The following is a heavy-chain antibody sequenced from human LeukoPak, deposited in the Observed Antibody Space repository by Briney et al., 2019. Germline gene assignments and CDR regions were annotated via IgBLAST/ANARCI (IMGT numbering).Heavy chain of an antibody. CDR3: ASTATDIVVVVAAKGVWFDP. J-gene: IGHJ5*02. CDR2: IIPILGIA. D-gene: IGHD2-15*01. CDR1: GGTFSSYA. Sequence: GASVKVSCKASGGTFSSYAISWVRQAPGQGLEWMGRIIPILGIANYAQKFQGRVTITADKSTSTAYMELSSLRSEDTAVYYCASTATDIVVVVAAKGVWFDPWGQGTLVTVSS. V-gene: IGHV1-69*04.